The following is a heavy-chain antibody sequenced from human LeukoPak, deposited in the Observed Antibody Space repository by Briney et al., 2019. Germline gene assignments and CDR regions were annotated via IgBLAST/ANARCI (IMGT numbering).Heavy chain of an antibody. J-gene: IGHJ4*02. CDR2: IYHSGST. V-gene: IGHV4-4*02. D-gene: IGHD4-17*01. CDR1: GGSISSSNW. CDR3: ARGVDYGDEYFDY. Sequence: PSGTLPLTCAVSGGSISSSNWWSWVRQPPGKGLEWIGEIYHSGSTNYNPSLKSRVTISVDKSKNQFSLKLSSVTAADTAVYYCARGVDYGDEYFDYWGQGTLVTVSS.